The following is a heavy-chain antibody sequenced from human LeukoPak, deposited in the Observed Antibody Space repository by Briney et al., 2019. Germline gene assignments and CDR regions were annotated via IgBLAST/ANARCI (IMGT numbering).Heavy chain of an antibody. Sequence: PGESLRISCKGSGYSFSNYWIGWVRQMPGKGLEWMGIIYPGDSATRYIPSFQGQVTISADKSISTAYLQWSSLKASDTVMYYCARQYCSSTNCYTGSSYYLDYWGQGTLVTVSS. J-gene: IGHJ4*02. CDR3: ARQYCSSTNCYTGSSYYLDY. CDR1: GYSFSNYW. CDR2: IYPGDSAT. D-gene: IGHD2-2*02. V-gene: IGHV5-51*01.